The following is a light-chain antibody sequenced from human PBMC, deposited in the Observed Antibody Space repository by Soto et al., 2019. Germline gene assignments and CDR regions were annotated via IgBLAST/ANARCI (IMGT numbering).Light chain of an antibody. CDR3: CSYAGSTTYV. J-gene: IGLJ1*01. CDR1: NSDVGSNNL. V-gene: IGLV2-23*01. CDR2: EGS. Sequence: QSALTQPASVSGSPGQSITISCAGTNSDVGSNNLVSWFQQHPSKAPKLMIYEGSKRPSGVSNRFSGSKSGNTASLTISGLQAEDEADYYCCSYAGSTTYVFGTGTKVTVL.